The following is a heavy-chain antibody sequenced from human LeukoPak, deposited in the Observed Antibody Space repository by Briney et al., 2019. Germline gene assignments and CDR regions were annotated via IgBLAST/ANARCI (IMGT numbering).Heavy chain of an antibody. J-gene: IGHJ4*02. V-gene: IGHV3-30-3*01. CDR3: VYTPTYYYDSSTFSGSYDVDY. Sequence: GGSLRLSCAASGFTFSSYAMHWVRQAPGKGLEWVAVISYDGSNKYYADSVKGRFTISRDNAKNSLYLQMNSLRAEDTAVYYCVYTPTYYYDSSTFSGSYDVDYWGQGTLVTVSS. D-gene: IGHD3-22*01. CDR2: ISYDGSNK. CDR1: GFTFSSYA.